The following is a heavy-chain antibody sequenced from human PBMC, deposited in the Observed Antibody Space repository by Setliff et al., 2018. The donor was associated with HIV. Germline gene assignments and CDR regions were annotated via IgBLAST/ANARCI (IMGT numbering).Heavy chain of an antibody. CDR3: ARLSKYLDFWTPDC. D-gene: IGHD3-3*01. CDR2: IWPDDSDT. J-gene: IGHJ4*02. Sequence: PGESLKISCKSSGYSFTNYWVGWVRQMPGNGLEWMGLIWPDDSDTIYSPSFRGQVTMSADKSINTAYLQWSSLKAPDTAIYYCARLSKYLDFWTPDCWGQGTLVTVSS. V-gene: IGHV5-51*01. CDR1: GYSFTNYW.